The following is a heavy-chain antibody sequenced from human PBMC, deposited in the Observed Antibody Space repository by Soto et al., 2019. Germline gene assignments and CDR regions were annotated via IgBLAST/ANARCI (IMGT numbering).Heavy chain of an antibody. CDR2: ISSSSSTI. CDR3: AKDVNYDILAGYYYY. J-gene: IGHJ4*02. Sequence: PWGSLRLSCAASGFSFSNYAMNWVRQAPGKGLEWVSYISSSSSTIYYADSVKGRFTIYRDNSKNTLYLQMNSLRAEDTAVYYCAKDVNYDILAGYYYYWGQGTLVTVSS. D-gene: IGHD3-9*01. V-gene: IGHV3-48*01. CDR1: GFSFSNYA.